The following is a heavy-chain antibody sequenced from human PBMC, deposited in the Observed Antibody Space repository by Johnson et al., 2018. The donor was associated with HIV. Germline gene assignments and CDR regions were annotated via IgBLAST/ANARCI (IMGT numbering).Heavy chain of an antibody. Sequence: QVQLVESGGGVVQPGRSLRLSCAASGFTFSSYAMHWVRQAPGKGLEWVAVISYDGNNKYYADSVKGRFTISRDNSKNTLYLQMNSLRAEDTAVYYWARPDIVLVTAGYAFDIWGQGTMVIVSS. CDR2: ISYDGNNK. CDR3: ARPDIVLVTAGYAFDI. V-gene: IGHV3-30-3*01. J-gene: IGHJ3*02. D-gene: IGHD2-21*02. CDR1: GFTFSSYA.